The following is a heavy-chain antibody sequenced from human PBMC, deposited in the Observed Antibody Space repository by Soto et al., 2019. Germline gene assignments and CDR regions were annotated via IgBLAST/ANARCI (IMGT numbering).Heavy chain of an antibody. CDR3: ATNSHEPTVVLDACDI. CDR2: IDPSDSYT. Sequence: PGESLKISCKGSGYRITSYWITWVRQMPGKGLEWMGIIDPSDSYTIYSPSFQGHVTLSPDKSLSTAYLQWSSLKASDTAMYYSATNSHEPTVVLDACDIWGQGTMVTVSS. D-gene: IGHD4-17*01. CDR1: GYRITSYW. V-gene: IGHV5-10-1*01. J-gene: IGHJ3*02.